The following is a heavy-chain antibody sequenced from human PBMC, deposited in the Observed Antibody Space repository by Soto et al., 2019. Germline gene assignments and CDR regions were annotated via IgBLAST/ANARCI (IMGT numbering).Heavy chain of an antibody. CDR3: ARGKNYAFDY. Sequence: HSQTLSLTCVISGCTFSDTSVAWNWIRQSPSRGLEWLGRTYYNSKWYNDYAVSVKGRITISPDTSKIQFSLQLSSVTPDDTAVYYCARGKNYAFDYWGHGTLVTVSS. D-gene: IGHD3-16*01. CDR1: GCTFSDTSVA. CDR2: TYYNSKWYN. J-gene: IGHJ4*01. V-gene: IGHV6-1*01.